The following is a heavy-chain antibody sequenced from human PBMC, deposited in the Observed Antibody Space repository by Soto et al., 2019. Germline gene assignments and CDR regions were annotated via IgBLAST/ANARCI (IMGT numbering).Heavy chain of an antibody. CDR1: GFPFSIYS. Sequence: EVQLVESGGGLVQPGGSLRLSCAASGFPFSIYSMNWVRQAPGKGLEWFSYITSDTNTIKYADSVKGRFTISRDNAKNSPYLQMNSLRDEDTAVYFCARSVEGHFDYWGQGTVVTVSS. CDR3: ARSVEGHFDY. V-gene: IGHV3-48*02. CDR2: ITSDTNTI. J-gene: IGHJ4*02. D-gene: IGHD6-19*01.